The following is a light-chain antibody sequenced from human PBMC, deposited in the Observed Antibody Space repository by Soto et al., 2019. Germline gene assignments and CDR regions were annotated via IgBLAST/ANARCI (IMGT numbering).Light chain of an antibody. Sequence: QSVLTQPPSASGTPGQRVTISCSGSSSNIGGNYVSWYQQLPGTAPRLLIHRNNQRPSGVPDRFSGSKSGTSASLAISGLXXXDXADYYCASWDDSLRGVTFGGGTKVTVL. CDR3: ASWDDSLRGVT. V-gene: IGLV1-47*01. J-gene: IGLJ2*01. CDR2: RNN. CDR1: SSNIGGNY.